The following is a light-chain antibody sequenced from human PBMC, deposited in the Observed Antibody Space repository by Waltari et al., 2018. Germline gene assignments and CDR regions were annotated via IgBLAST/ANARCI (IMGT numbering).Light chain of an antibody. J-gene: IGKJ2*01. CDR2: GAS. V-gene: IGKV3-15*01. Sequence: EIVMTQSPATLSASLGERATLSCRASHSITSNLAWYQQKPGQAPRLLVYGASTRATGIPARFSGSGSGTEFTLTISSLQSEDFAVYYCQQYNNWPLYTFGQGTKLEIK. CDR3: QQYNNWPLYT. CDR1: HSITSN.